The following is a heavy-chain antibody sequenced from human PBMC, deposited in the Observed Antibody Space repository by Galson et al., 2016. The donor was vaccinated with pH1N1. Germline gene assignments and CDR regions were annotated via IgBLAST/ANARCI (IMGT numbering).Heavy chain of an antibody. CDR1: GFPFSNFW. D-gene: IGHD6-13*01. CDR2: INQDGSVK. J-gene: IGHJ4*02. V-gene: IGHV3-7*01. Sequence: SLRLSCAASGFPFSNFWMHWVRQAPGKGLEWVANINQDGSVKYYADSVKGRFTISRDTAKNSLYLQMNSLRADDTGVYYCARAIAAPEAHWGLGTLVTVSS. CDR3: ARAIAAPEAH.